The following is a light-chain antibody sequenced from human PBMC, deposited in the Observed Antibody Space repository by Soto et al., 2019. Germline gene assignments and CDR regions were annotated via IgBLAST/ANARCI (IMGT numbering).Light chain of an antibody. Sequence: DIQMTQSPSTLSASVGDRVTITCRASQSIDRWLAWYQRKPGKATKVLIGDASILESGVPSRFRGSVSVTDFTLTISSLQPYYFATYYCQQYNGYLTWTFGQGTKVELK. V-gene: IGKV1-5*01. CDR1: QSIDRW. J-gene: IGKJ1*01. CDR3: QQYNGYLTWT. CDR2: DAS.